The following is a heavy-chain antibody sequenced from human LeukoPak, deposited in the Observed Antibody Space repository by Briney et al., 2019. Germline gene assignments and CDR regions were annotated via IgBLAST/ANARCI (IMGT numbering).Heavy chain of an antibody. D-gene: IGHD2-15*01. CDR2: ISSGSDYI. CDR1: GFTFSSYS. CDR3: ASGSGYCSGGSCSDY. J-gene: IGHJ4*02. Sequence: GGSLRLSCAASGFTFSSYSMNWVRQAPGKGLEWVSSISSGSDYIYYADSVKGRFTISRDNAKNSLYLQMNSLRAEDTAVYYCASGSGYCSGGSCSDYWGQGTLVTVSS. V-gene: IGHV3-21*01.